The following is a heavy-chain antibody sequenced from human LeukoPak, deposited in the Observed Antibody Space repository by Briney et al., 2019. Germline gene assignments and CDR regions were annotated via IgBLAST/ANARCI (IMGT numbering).Heavy chain of an antibody. CDR2: IYYSGST. Sequence: SETLSLTCTVSGGSISSYYWSWIRQPPGKGLEWIGYIYYSGSTNYNPSLKSRVTMSVDTSKNQFSLKLSSVTAADTAVYYCARDYYGSGSYWNWGQGTLVTVSS. V-gene: IGHV4-59*12. CDR1: GGSISSYY. CDR3: ARDYYGSGSYWN. J-gene: IGHJ4*02. D-gene: IGHD3-10*01.